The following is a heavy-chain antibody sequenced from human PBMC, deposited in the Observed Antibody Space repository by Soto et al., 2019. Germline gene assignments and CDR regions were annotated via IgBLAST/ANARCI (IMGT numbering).Heavy chain of an antibody. CDR2: ISWSGDMI. Sequence: GGSLRLSCAASGFGFDEDAMHWVRQAPGKGLEWVSGISWSGDMIRYADSVKGRFTISRDNAKNSLYLQMNSLRAEDTAVYYCARGGYSYGYDNYYYGMDVWGQGTTVTVSS. J-gene: IGHJ6*02. D-gene: IGHD5-18*01. CDR3: ARGGYSYGYDNYYYGMDV. V-gene: IGHV3-9*01. CDR1: GFGFDEDA.